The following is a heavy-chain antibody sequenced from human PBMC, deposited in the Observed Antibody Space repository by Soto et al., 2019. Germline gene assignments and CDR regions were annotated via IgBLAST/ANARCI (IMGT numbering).Heavy chain of an antibody. CDR3: AAGFAGLRYFDWSLYYYYGMDV. Sequence: SVKVSCKASGFTFTSSAVQWVRQARGQRLEWIGWIVVGSGNTNYAQKFQERVTITRDMSTSTAYMELSSLRSEDTAVYYCAAGFAGLRYFDWSLYYYYGMDVWGQGTTVTVS. V-gene: IGHV1-58*01. CDR1: GFTFTSSA. D-gene: IGHD3-9*01. J-gene: IGHJ6*02. CDR2: IVVGSGNT.